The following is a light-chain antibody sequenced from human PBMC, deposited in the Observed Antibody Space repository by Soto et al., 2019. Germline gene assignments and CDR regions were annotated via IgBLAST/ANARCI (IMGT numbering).Light chain of an antibody. CDR3: QQYNIWPPWT. CDR2: DAS. V-gene: IGKV3-15*01. Sequence: EIVMTQSPATLSVSPGERATFSCRASQSVNRNLAWYQQKPGQAPRLLVYDASTRATGIPARFSGSGSGTEFTLTISSLQSEDFAVYYCQQYNIWPPWTFGQGTKVDI. J-gene: IGKJ1*01. CDR1: QSVNRN.